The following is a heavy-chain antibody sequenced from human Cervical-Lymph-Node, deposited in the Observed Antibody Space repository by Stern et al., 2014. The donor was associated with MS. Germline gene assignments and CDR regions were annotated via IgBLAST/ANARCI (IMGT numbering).Heavy chain of an antibody. Sequence: VQLVESGAEVKKPGASVKGSCKASGYTFTSYYMHWVRQAPGQGLEWMGIINPSGGSTSYAQKFQGRVTMTRDTSTSTVYMELSSLRSEDTAVYYCARVGATGGWWFDPWGQGTLVTVSS. D-gene: IGHD1-26*01. CDR1: GYTFTSYY. CDR2: INPSGGST. J-gene: IGHJ5*02. CDR3: ARVGATGGWWFDP. V-gene: IGHV1-46*03.